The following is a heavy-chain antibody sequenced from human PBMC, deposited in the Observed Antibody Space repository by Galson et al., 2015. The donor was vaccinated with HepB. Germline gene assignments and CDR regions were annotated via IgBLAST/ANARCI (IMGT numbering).Heavy chain of an antibody. J-gene: IGHJ4*02. Sequence: SVKVSCKASGFIFTSYGYSWVRQTPGQGLEWVGWISGLTGNTNYAQKFQGRVTLTTDKATRTAYMELRSLRLDDTALYFCARDLYSPDLTPLDYWGQGTQVTVFS. CDR1: GFIFTSYG. CDR2: ISGLTGNT. D-gene: IGHD2-8*01. V-gene: IGHV1-18*01. CDR3: ARDLYSPDLTPLDY.